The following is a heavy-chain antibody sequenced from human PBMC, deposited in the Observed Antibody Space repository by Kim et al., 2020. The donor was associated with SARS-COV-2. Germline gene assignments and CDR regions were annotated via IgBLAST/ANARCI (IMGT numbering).Heavy chain of an antibody. Sequence: SETLSLTCTVSGGSISSYYWSWIRQPPGKGLEWIGYIYYSGSTNYNPSLKSRVTISVDTSKNQFSLKLSSVTAADTAVYYCAGLVAVTTPSLDYWGQGTLVTVSS. D-gene: IGHD4-17*01. CDR3: AGLVAVTTPSLDY. CDR2: IYYSGST. CDR1: GGSISSYY. V-gene: IGHV4-59*01. J-gene: IGHJ4*02.